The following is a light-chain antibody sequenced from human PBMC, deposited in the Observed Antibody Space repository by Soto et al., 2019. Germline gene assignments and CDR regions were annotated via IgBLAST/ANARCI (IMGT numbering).Light chain of an antibody. Sequence: DIQMTQSPSTLSASVGDRVTITCRASQSISSWSAWYQQKPGKAPKLLIYDASSLESGVPSRFSGSGSGTEFTLTISSLQPDDFATYYCQQYNSYSPWTFGQGTKVDI. CDR2: DAS. CDR1: QSISSW. CDR3: QQYNSYSPWT. J-gene: IGKJ1*01. V-gene: IGKV1-5*01.